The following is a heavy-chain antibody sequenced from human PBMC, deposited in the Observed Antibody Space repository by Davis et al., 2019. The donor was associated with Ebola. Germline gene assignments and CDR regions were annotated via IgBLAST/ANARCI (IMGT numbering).Heavy chain of an antibody. CDR1: GRSISNGDYS. Sequence: SETLSLTCTVSGRSISNGDYSWSWIRQPPGKGLEWIGYIHHSGGTYYNPSLKSRVTISIDTSKNQFSLGLSSVTAADTAVYYCARVGSYGSGAAYMDVWGKGTTVTVSS. D-gene: IGHD3-10*01. V-gene: IGHV4-30-4*08. J-gene: IGHJ6*03. CDR3: ARVGSYGSGAAYMDV. CDR2: IHHSGGT.